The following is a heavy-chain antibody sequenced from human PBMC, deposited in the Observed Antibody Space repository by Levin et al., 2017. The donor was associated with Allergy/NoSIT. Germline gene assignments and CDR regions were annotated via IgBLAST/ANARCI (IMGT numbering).Heavy chain of an antibody. D-gene: IGHD5-12*01. CDR1: GYSISSGYY. CDR2: IYHSGST. Sequence: SQTLSLTCTVSGYSISSGYYWGWIRQPPGKGLEWIGSIYHSGSTYYNPSLKSRVTISVDTSKNQFSLKLSSVTAADTAVYYCARAGGYDVDYWGQGTLVTVSS. CDR3: ARAGGYDVDY. V-gene: IGHV4-38-2*02. J-gene: IGHJ4*02.